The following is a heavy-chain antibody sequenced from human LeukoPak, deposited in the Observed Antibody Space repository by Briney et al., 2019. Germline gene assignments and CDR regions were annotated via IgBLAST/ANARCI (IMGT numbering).Heavy chain of an antibody. D-gene: IGHD3-22*01. CDR2: FDPEDGET. CDR3: ATDKGYYYDSSGYGY. Sequence: ASVKVSCKVSGYTLTELSMHWVRQAPGKGLEWMGGFDPEDGETIYAQKFQGRVTMTEDTSTDTPYMELSSLRSEDTAVYYCATDKGYYYDSSGYGYWGQGTLVTVSS. CDR1: GYTLTELS. J-gene: IGHJ4*02. V-gene: IGHV1-24*01.